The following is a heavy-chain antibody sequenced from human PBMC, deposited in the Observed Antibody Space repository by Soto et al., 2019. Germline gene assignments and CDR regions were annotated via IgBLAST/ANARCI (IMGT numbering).Heavy chain of an antibody. J-gene: IGHJ3*02. V-gene: IGHV3-43*01. CDR2: ISWDGSGT. Sequence: DVQLVESGGVVVQPGGSLRLSCAASGFTFDDYTMHWVRQAPGKGLEWVSLISWDGSGTYYADSVKGRFTISRDNSKNSLYVQMNSLRTEDTALYYCAKDFYYGSGSYTGSGAFDIWGQGTMVTVSS. CDR3: AKDFYYGSGSYTGSGAFDI. D-gene: IGHD3-10*01. CDR1: GFTFDDYT.